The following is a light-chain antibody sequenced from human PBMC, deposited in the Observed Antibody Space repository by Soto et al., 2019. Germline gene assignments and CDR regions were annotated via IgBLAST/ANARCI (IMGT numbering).Light chain of an antibody. CDR1: QSLVYSDGNTY. CDR3: XXGTHWPRT. Sequence: EVVMTQSPLSLPVTLGQPASISCRSSQSLVYSDGNTYLNWFQQRPGQSPRRLIYKYSNRDSGXXXXXXGXXXGXXXXXXXXXXXAEXVXXYSCXXGTHWPRTFDQGTKVDIK. J-gene: IGKJ1*01. V-gene: IGKV2-30*01. CDR2: KYS.